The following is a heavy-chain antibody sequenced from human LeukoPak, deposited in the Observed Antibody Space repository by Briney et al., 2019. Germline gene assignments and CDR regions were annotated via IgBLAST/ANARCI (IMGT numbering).Heavy chain of an antibody. CDR2: MNPNSGNT. J-gene: IGHJ5*02. CDR3: ARNTYNWFDP. V-gene: IGHV1-8*01. Sequence: ASLRVSSKASGYTFTIYDINWVRPAPGEGLGWMGWMNPNSGNTGYAQKFQGRVTMTRNTSISTAFMELSSRRSEDTAVYYCARNTYNWFDPWGQGTLVTVSS. CDR1: GYTFTIYD.